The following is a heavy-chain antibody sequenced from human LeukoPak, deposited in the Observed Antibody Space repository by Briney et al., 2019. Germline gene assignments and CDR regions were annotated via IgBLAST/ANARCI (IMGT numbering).Heavy chain of an antibody. CDR1: GYTFTSYG. CDR3: ARIRCGSSSWYCYYYYGMDV. J-gene: IGHJ6*02. V-gene: IGHV1-18*01. D-gene: IGHD6-13*01. Sequence: ASVKVSCKASGYTFTSYGISWVRQAPGQGLEWMGWISAYNGNTNYAQKLQGRVTMTTDTSTSTAYMELRSLRSDDTAVYYCARIRCGSSSWYCYYYYGMDVWGQGTTVIVSS. CDR2: ISAYNGNT.